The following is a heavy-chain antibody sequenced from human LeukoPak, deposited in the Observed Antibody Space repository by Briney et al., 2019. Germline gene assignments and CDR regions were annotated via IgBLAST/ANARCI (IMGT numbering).Heavy chain of an antibody. V-gene: IGHV3-23*01. Sequence: RTGGSLRLSCAASGFTFSSYAMSWVRQAPGKGLEWVSAISGSGGSTYYADSVQGRFTISRDNSKNTLYLQMNSLRGEDTALYYCAKDALMDVAGLFDYWGQGTLVTVSS. CDR2: ISGSGGST. CDR1: GFTFSSYA. D-gene: IGHD6-19*01. CDR3: AKDALMDVAGLFDY. J-gene: IGHJ4*02.